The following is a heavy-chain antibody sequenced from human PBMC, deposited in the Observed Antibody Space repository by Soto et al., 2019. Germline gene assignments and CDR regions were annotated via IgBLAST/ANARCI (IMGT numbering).Heavy chain of an antibody. V-gene: IGHV3-21*01. CDR3: ARDRDDYVWGSYRYRFDY. CDR2: ISSSSSYI. CDR1: GFTFSSYS. J-gene: IGHJ4*02. Sequence: GGSLRLSXAASGFTFSSYSMNWVRQAPGKGLEWVSSISSSSSYIYYADSVKGRFTISRDNAKNSLYLQMNSLRAEDTAVYYCARDRDDYVWGSYRYRFDYWGQGTLVTVSS. D-gene: IGHD3-16*02.